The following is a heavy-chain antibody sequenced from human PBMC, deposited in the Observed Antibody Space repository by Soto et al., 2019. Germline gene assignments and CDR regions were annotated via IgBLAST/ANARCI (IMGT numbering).Heavy chain of an antibody. D-gene: IGHD2-2*01. CDR1: GFRFNAYG. CDR3: ARDESYCSSTSCYVYSYYAVDV. Sequence: SGGSLRLSCAASGFRFNAYGMHWVRQAPGKGLEWVAVIWYDGTKKDYADSVKGRFTISRDDSKNTLYLQMNSLRVEDTAVYYCARDESYCSSTSCYVYSYYAVDVWGQGTTVTVSS. CDR2: IWYDGTKK. J-gene: IGHJ6*02. V-gene: IGHV3-33*01.